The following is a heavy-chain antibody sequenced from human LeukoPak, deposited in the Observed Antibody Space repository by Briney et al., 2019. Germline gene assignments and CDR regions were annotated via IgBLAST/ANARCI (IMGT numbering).Heavy chain of an antibody. CDR2: INSAGNTT. CDR3: ARGMRGSSAFDY. J-gene: IGHJ4*02. D-gene: IGHD3-16*01. Sequence: GGSLRLSCAASGLIFTRYWMHWVRQAPGKGLVWVSRINSAGNTTDYAESVKGRFSISRDNSKNTLSLQMNNLRVEDTAVYYCARGMRGSSAFDYWGQGTLVTVSS. V-gene: IGHV3-74*01. CDR1: GLIFTRYW.